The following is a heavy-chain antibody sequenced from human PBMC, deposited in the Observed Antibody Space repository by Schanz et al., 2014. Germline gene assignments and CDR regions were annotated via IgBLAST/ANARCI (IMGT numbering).Heavy chain of an antibody. V-gene: IGHV3-66*01. CDR2: IYSGIGA. Sequence: EGQLAESGGGLVQPGGSLRLSCAVSGFTVSSNHMSWVRQAPGKGLEWVSVIYSGIGAYYADSVKDRFTVSRDNSKNTVDLQMNRLRAEDTAVYYCARVHHYDPSGWGYFDYWGQGALVTVSS. CDR1: GFTVSSNH. J-gene: IGHJ4*02. CDR3: ARVHHYDPSGWGYFDY. D-gene: IGHD3-22*01.